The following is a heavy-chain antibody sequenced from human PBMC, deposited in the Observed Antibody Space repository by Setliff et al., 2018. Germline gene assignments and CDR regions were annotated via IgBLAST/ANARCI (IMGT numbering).Heavy chain of an antibody. J-gene: IGHJ3*01. CDR3: ARIDIVLMVYAD. V-gene: IGHV4-39*01. D-gene: IGHD2-8*01. Sequence: SETLSLTCTVSGGSISSSSYYWGWIRQPPGKGLEWIGSIYYSGSTYYNPSLKSRVTISVDTSKNQFSLKLNSVTAADTAVYYCARIDIVLMVYADWGQGTMVTVSS. CDR1: GGSISSSSYY. CDR2: IYYSGST.